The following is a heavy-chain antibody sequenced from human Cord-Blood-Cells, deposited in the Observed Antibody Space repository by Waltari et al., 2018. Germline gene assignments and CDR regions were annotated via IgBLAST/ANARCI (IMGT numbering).Heavy chain of an antibody. V-gene: IGHV3-33*01. CDR2: IGDDGSNK. CDR1: GFTFSSYG. CDR3: ARAPTGDRTAAFDI. D-gene: IGHD7-27*01. Sequence: QVQLVESGGGVVQPGRSLRLSCAASGFTFSSYGMHWVRQAPGKGREGVAVIGDDGSNKYYADSVKGRFTISRDNSKNTLYLQMNSLRAEDTAVYYCARAPTGDRTAAFDIWGQGTMVTVSS. J-gene: IGHJ3*02.